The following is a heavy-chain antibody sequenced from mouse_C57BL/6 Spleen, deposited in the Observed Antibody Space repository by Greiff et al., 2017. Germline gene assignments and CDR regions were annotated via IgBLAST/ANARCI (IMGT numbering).Heavy chain of an antibody. J-gene: IGHJ1*03. CDR3: TTEGGTGYFDV. D-gene: IGHD4-1*01. Sequence: VHVKQSGAELVRPGASVKLSCTASGFNIKDDYMHWVKQRPEQGLEWIGWIDPENGDTEYASKFQGKATITADTSSNTAYLQLSSLTSEDTAVYYCTTEGGTGYFDVWGTGTTVTVSS. V-gene: IGHV14-4*01. CDR2: IDPENGDT. CDR1: GFNIKDDY.